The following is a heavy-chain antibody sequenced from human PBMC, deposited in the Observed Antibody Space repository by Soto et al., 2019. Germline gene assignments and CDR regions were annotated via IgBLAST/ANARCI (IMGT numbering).Heavy chain of an antibody. J-gene: IGHJ4*02. D-gene: IGHD3-22*01. Sequence: GESLKISCKGSGYSFTSYWIGWVRQMPGKGLEWMGIIYPGDSDTRYSPSFQGQVTISADKSISTAYLQWSSLKASDTAMYYCATYYYDSSGYSAGWYYWGQGTLVTVSS. CDR3: ATYYYDSSGYSAGWYY. CDR2: IYPGDSDT. CDR1: GYSFTSYW. V-gene: IGHV5-51*01.